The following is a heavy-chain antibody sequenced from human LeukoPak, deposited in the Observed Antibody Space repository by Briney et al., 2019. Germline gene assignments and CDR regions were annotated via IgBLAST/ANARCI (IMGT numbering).Heavy chain of an antibody. D-gene: IGHD3-16*02. J-gene: IGHJ5*02. CDR1: GYSISSDYY. V-gene: IGHV4-59*01. CDR3: ARAPGRSYGLFSIDP. Sequence: PSETLSLTCTVSGYSISSDYYWGWIRQPPGKGLEYIGYIYYNGRTNYNPSLKSRVTISIDTSKNQFSLNLNSVSVADTAVYFCARAPGRSYGLFSIDPWGQGTPVTVSS. CDR2: IYYNGRT.